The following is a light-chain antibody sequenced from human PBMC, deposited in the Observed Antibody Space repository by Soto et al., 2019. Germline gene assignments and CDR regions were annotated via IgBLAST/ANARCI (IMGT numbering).Light chain of an antibody. J-gene: IGLJ2*01. V-gene: IGLV2-14*01. CDR2: DVS. CDR1: SRDVCGYHY. CDR3: SSYTSSGIVV. Sequence: QSAPTQPASVSGSHGQSITISCTGTSRDVCGYHYVSWYQQQPVKAPTRMIYDVSNRPSGVSNRFSCSKSGNTASLTISGLQAEDEADYSCSSYTSSGIVVFGGGTKLTLL.